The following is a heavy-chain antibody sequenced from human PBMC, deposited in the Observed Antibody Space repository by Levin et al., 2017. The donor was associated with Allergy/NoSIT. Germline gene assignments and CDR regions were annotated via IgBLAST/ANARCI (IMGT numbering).Heavy chain of an antibody. V-gene: IGHV1-18*01. CDR1: GYTFLVYG. J-gene: IGHJ3*02. CDR2: ISPNNGHT. CDR3: ARDLGTGWYDNAFEI. Sequence: ASVKVSCKASGYTFLVYGIIWVRQAPGEGLEWLGWISPNNGHTKVSHKVQGRVTMTTDASTTTAYLDHRSLTSDDTAVYYCARDLGTGWYDNAFEIWGQGTLVSVSS. D-gene: IGHD6-19*01.